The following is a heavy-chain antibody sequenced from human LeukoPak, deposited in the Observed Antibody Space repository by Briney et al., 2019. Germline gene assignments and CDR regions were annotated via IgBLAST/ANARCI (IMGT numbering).Heavy chain of an antibody. V-gene: IGHV1-2*02. CDR1: GYTFTGYY. J-gene: IGHJ4*02. D-gene: IGHD1-26*01. Sequence: ASVKVPCKASGYTFTGYYMHWVRQAPGQGPEWMGWINPNSGGTNYAQKFQGRVTMTRDTSISTAYMELSRLRSDDTAVYYCARDSAGPPADFDYWGQGTLVTVSS. CDR2: INPNSGGT. CDR3: ARDSAGPPADFDY.